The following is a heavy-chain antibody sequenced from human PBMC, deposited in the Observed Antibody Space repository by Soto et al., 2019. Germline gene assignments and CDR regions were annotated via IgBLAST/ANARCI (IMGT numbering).Heavy chain of an antibody. V-gene: IGHV3-21*01. CDR1: GFTFNTYS. J-gene: IGHJ6*02. D-gene: IGHD6-6*01. CDR2: ISNTGAHI. Sequence: EVHLVDSGGGLAKLGGSLRLSCAASGFTFNTYSMTWVRQAPGQGLEWVSSISNTGAHIYYADSVRGRFTISRDNAKNSLYLQMNSLTAEDTAVYYCVRERQFVRDFYYGMDVWGRGTTVTVSS. CDR3: VRERQFVRDFYYGMDV.